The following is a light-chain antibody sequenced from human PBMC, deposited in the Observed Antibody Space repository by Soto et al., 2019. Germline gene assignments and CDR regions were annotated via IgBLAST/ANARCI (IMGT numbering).Light chain of an antibody. V-gene: IGKV3-15*01. CDR3: QQYDIWPRT. CDR2: GAS. J-gene: IGKJ1*01. Sequence: EIVLTQSPGTLSLSPGERATLSCRASQSVSNNYLAWYQQKPGQAPRLLIFGASTRATGIPARFSGGGSGTEFTLTITSLQSEDFAVYYCQQYDIWPRTFGQGTKVDIK. CDR1: QSVSNN.